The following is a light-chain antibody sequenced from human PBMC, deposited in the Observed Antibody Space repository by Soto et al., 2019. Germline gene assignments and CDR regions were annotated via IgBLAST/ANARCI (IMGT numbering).Light chain of an antibody. Sequence: IVMTQSPASLAVSLCKRATIHYKSSQSVLYSSNNKNYLAWYQQKPGQPPKLLIYWAFTRESGVPDRFSGSGSGTDFTLTISSLQAEDVAVYYCQQYYSPPITFGQGTRLEIK. V-gene: IGKV4-1*01. CDR1: QSVLYSSNNKNY. J-gene: IGKJ5*01. CDR3: QQYYSPPIT. CDR2: WAF.